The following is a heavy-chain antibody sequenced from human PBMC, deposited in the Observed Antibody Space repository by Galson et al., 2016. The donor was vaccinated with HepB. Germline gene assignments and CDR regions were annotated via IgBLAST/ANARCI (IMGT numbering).Heavy chain of an antibody. J-gene: IGHJ6*02. CDR3: ARALEYGSRNYYDYYAMDV. CDR2: IDPDDSYT. V-gene: IGHV5-10-1*01. D-gene: IGHD4-17*01. CDR1: GYRLTDYW. Sequence: QSGAEVKEPGESLRISCQGSGYRLTDYWITWVRQVPGKGLQWMGRIDPDDSYTNYSTSFQGHVTISVDKSINTASLQWSTLKASDTAIYYCARALEYGSRNYYDYYAMDVWGPGTTVIVSS.